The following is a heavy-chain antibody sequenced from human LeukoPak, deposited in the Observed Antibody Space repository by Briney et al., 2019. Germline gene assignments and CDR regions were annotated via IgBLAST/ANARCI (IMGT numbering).Heavy chain of an antibody. CDR2: ISSSGSTI. CDR3: ATEILYYYDSSGYYVDYFGY. Sequence: PGGSLRLSCAASGFTFSDYYMSWIRQAPGKGLEWVLYISSSGSTIYYADSVKGRFTISRDNAKNSLYLQVNSLRAEDTAVYYCATEILYYYDSSGYYVDYFGYWGQGTLVTVSS. D-gene: IGHD3-22*01. V-gene: IGHV3-11*04. CDR1: GFTFSDYY. J-gene: IGHJ4*02.